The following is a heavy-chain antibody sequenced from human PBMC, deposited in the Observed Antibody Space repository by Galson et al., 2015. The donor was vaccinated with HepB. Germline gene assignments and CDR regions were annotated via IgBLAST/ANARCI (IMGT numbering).Heavy chain of an antibody. CDR1: GYTFTGYY. J-gene: IGHJ4*02. V-gene: IGHV1-2*02. CDR3: ARGAHIVVVPAAPPFDY. Sequence: SVKVSCKASGYTFTGYYMHWVRQAPGQGLEWMGWINPNSGGTNYAQKFQGRVTMTRDTSISTAYMELSRLRSDDTAVYYCARGAHIVVVPAAPPFDYWGQGTLVTVSS. D-gene: IGHD2-2*01. CDR2: INPNSGGT.